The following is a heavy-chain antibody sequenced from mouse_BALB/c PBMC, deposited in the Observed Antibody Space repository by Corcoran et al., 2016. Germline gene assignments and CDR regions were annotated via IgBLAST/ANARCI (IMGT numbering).Heavy chain of an antibody. CDR1: GYTFTNYG. Sequence: QIQLVQSGPELKKPGETVKISCKASGYTFTNYGMNWVKQAPGKGLKWMGWINTYTGEPTYADDFKGRFAFSLETSASTAYLQINNLKNEDTATYFCARGKGEGTALFAYWGQGTLVTVSA. CDR3: ARGKGEGTALFAY. V-gene: IGHV9-3-1*01. D-gene: IGHD3-3*01. J-gene: IGHJ3*01. CDR2: INTYTGEP.